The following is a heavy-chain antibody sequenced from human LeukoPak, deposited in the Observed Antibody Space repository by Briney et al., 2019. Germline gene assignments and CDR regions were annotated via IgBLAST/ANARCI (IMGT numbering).Heavy chain of an antibody. Sequence: ASVKVSCKVSGYTLTELSMHWVRQAPGKGLEWMGGFDPEDGETIYAQKFQGRVTMTEDTSTDTAYMELSSLRSEDTAVYYCATADFILAAAGRSRPEKTFDYWGQGTLVTVSS. J-gene: IGHJ4*02. CDR2: FDPEDGET. D-gene: IGHD6-13*01. CDR3: ATADFILAAAGRSRPEKTFDY. CDR1: GYTLTELS. V-gene: IGHV1-24*01.